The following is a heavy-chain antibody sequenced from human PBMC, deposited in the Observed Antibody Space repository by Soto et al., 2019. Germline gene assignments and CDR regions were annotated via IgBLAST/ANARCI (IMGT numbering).Heavy chain of an antibody. CDR3: ARDVYDYIWGSYRGFDY. CDR2: IYPGDSDT. Sequence: GESLKISCKGSGYSFTSYWIGWVRQMPGKGLEWMGIIYPGDSDTRYSPSFQGQVTISAAKSISTAYLQWSSLKASDTAMYYCARDVYDYIWGSYRGFDYWGQGTLVTVSS. CDR1: GYSFTSYW. V-gene: IGHV5-51*01. D-gene: IGHD3-16*02. J-gene: IGHJ4*02.